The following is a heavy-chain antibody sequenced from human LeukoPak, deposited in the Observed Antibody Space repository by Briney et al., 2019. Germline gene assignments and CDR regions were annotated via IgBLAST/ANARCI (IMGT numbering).Heavy chain of an antibody. D-gene: IGHD3-3*01. J-gene: IGHJ4*02. CDR2: IYTSGST. V-gene: IGHV4-61*02. CDR1: GDSISSNNYY. CDR3: ARTVWSGYYGDHFDY. Sequence: PSETLSLTCTVSGDSISSNNYYWSWIRQPAGKGLEWIGRIYTSGSTNYNPSLKSRVTISVGTSKNQFSLKLSSVTAADTAVYYCARTVWSGYYGDHFDYWGQGTLVTVSS.